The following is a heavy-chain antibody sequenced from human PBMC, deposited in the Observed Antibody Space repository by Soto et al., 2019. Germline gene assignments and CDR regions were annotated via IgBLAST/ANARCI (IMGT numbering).Heavy chain of an antibody. J-gene: IGHJ4*02. CDR3: ARDLGIAVAGAIDY. CDR1: GYTFTSYG. Sequence: GASVQVSCKASGYTFTSYGISWVRQAPGQGLEWMGWISAYNGNTNYAQKLQGRVTMTTDTSTSTAYMELSSLRSEDTAVYYCARDLGIAVAGAIDYWGQGTLVTVSS. V-gene: IGHV1-18*01. CDR2: ISAYNGNT. D-gene: IGHD6-19*01.